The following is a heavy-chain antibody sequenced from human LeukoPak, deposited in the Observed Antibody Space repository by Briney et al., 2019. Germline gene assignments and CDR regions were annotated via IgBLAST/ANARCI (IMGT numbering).Heavy chain of an antibody. V-gene: IGHV1-24*01. Sequence: ASVKVSCKVSGYTLTELSMHWVRQAPGKGLEWMGGFDPEGGETIYAQKFQGRVTMTEDTSTDTAYVELSSLRSEDTAVYYCATVPYDSSGYHSDYWGQGTLVTVPS. CDR2: FDPEGGET. J-gene: IGHJ4*02. CDR3: ATVPYDSSGYHSDY. CDR1: GYTLTELS. D-gene: IGHD3-22*01.